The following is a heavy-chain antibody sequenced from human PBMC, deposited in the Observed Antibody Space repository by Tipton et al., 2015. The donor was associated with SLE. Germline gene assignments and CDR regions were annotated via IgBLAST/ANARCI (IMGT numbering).Heavy chain of an antibody. CDR1: GGSISSSSYY. CDR3: ARDFVGPYYYYYYMDV. V-gene: IGHV4-39*07. D-gene: IGHD6-6*01. CDR2: IHYTGST. Sequence: TLSLTCTVSGGSISSSSYYWGWIRQPPGKGLEWIGNIHYTGSTHYNPSLESRVTMSVDTSKNQFSLNLSSVTAADTAVYFCARDFVGPYYYYYYMDVWGKGTTVTVSS. J-gene: IGHJ6*03.